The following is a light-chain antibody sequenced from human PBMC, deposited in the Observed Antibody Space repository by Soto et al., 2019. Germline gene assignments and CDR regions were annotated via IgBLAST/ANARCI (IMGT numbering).Light chain of an antibody. CDR1: QSILHSNGYNY. CDR3: MQALQTPEYT. J-gene: IGKJ2*01. CDR2: LGS. V-gene: IGKV2-28*01. Sequence: DIVMTQSPLSLPVTPGEPASISCRSSQSILHSNGYNYLDWYLQKPGQSPQLLIYLGSNRASGVPDRFSGSGSGTDFTLKISRVEAEDVGVYYCMQALQTPEYTFGQGTKLEIK.